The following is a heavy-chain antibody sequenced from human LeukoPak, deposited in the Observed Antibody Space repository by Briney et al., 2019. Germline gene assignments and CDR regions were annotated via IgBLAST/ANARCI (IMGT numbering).Heavy chain of an antibody. Sequence: ETLSLTCTVSGGSISSYYWSWVRQAPGKGLEWVSAISGSGGSTYYADSVKGRLTISRDNSKNTLYLQMNSLRAEDAAVYFCAKAPVTSCRGAYCYPFDSWGQGTLVTVSS. CDR3: AKAPVTSCRGAYCYPFDS. CDR1: GGSISSYY. D-gene: IGHD2-21*01. V-gene: IGHV3-23*01. CDR2: ISGSGGST. J-gene: IGHJ4*02.